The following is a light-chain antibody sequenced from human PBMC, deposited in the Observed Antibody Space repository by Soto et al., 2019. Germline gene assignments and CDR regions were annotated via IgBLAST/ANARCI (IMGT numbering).Light chain of an antibody. J-gene: IGLJ2*01. CDR3: AAWDDNLSVL. V-gene: IGLV1-47*01. CDR1: SSNIGSNY. Sequence: QSVLTQPPSASGTPGQRVTISCSGSSSNIGSNYVYWYQQLPGTAPKLLIYRNSQRPSGVPDRFSGSKSGTSASLAISGLRSEDEAHYYCAAWDDNLSVLFGGGTKLTVL. CDR2: RNS.